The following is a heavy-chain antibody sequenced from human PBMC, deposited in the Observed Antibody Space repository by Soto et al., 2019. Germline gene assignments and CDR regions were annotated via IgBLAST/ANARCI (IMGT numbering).Heavy chain of an antibody. J-gene: IGHJ4*02. CDR2: IYHSGST. Sequence: KASETLSLTCAVSGYSISSGYYWGWIRQPPGKGLEWIGSIYHSGSTYYNPSLKSRVTISVDTSKNQFSLKLSSVTAADTAVYYCARYYYDSSGYYPKYYFDYWGQGTLVTVSS. V-gene: IGHV4-38-2*01. CDR3: ARYYYDSSGYYPKYYFDY. D-gene: IGHD3-22*01. CDR1: GYSISSGYY.